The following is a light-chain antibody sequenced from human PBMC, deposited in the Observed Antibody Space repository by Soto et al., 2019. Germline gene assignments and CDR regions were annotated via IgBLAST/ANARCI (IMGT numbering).Light chain of an antibody. CDR1: QSISSW. CDR3: QQYNSYPIT. V-gene: IGKV1-5*03. CDR2: KAS. Sequence: DIQMTQSPSTLSASVGDRVTITCRASQSISSWLAWYQQEPGKAPKILIYKASSLESGVPSRFSGSGSGTEFTLTLSSLEPDDFATYYCQQYNSYPITFGQGTRLEIK. J-gene: IGKJ5*01.